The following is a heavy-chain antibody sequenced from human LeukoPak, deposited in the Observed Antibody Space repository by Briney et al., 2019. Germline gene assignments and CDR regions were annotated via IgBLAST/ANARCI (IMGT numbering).Heavy chain of an antibody. CDR3: ARDNAYYGSGRNNWFDP. J-gene: IGHJ5*02. D-gene: IGHD3-10*01. CDR2: IYHSGST. V-gene: IGHV4-38-2*02. CDR1: RYSIRSDYY. Sequence: SETLSLTCSVSRYSIRSDYYWGWIRQPPGEGLEWIGSIYHSGSTYYNPSLKSRVTISVDTSKNQFSLKLSSVTAADTAVYYCARDNAYYGSGRNNWFDPWGQGTLVTVSS.